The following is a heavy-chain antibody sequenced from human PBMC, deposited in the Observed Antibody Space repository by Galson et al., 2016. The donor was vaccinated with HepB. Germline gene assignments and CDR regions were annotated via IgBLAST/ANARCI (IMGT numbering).Heavy chain of an antibody. D-gene: IGHD1-26*01. V-gene: IGHV3-74*01. CDR3: ARDPGSFFDY. J-gene: IGHJ4*02. Sequence: SLRLSCAASGFTFGSYWMHWVRQAPGKGLEWVSRTNNDGTSTTYADSVKGRLTISRDNTKNTLYLHMDTLRPEDTALYYCARDPGSFFDYWGQGSLVTVSS. CDR1: GFTFGSYW. CDR2: TNNDGTST.